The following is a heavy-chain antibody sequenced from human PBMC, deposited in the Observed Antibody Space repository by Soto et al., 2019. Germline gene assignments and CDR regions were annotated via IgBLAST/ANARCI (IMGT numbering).Heavy chain of an antibody. J-gene: IGHJ4*02. CDR1: GFTFSSYA. V-gene: IGHV3-23*01. D-gene: IGHD2-15*01. CDR2: VSIGGST. Sequence: GGSLRLSCAASGFTFSSYAMGWVRQGPGKGLEWVAVVSIGGSTHYADSVRGRFTISRDNSKNTLSLQMNSLTAEDTAVYFCAPRRGAGGHFDYWGQGALVTVSS. CDR3: APRRGAGGHFDY.